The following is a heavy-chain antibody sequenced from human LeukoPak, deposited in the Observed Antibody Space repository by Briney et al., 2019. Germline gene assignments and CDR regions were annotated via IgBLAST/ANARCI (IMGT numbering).Heavy chain of an antibody. CDR2: INPSGGST. CDR3: AREGPGTGKNFDY. D-gene: IGHD3-10*01. CDR1: GYTFTSFY. J-gene: IGHJ4*02. Sequence: GASVTDSCKASGYTFTSFYMHWVRQAPGQGLEWMGIINPSGGSTSYTQKFLGRVTMTRDTSTSTVYMELSSLRSEDTAVYYCAREGPGTGKNFDYWGRGTLDRVSS. V-gene: IGHV1-46*01.